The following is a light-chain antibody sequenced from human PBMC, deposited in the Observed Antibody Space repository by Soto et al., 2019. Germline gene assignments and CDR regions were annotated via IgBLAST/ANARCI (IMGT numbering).Light chain of an antibody. CDR3: KQRINWHLT. J-gene: IGKJ4*01. CDR1: QSISSH. V-gene: IGKV3-11*01. CDR2: GAS. Sequence: EIVLTQSPATLSLSPGERATLSCRASQSISSHLAWYQQKPGQAPRLLIYGASNRATGIPARFSGRGSGTDFTLTISSREPEDFAVYYCKQRINWHLTFGGGTKVEIK.